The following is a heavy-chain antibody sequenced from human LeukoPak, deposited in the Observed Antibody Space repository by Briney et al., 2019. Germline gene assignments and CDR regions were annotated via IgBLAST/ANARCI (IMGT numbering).Heavy chain of an antibody. Sequence: GGSLRLSCAASGFTFSSYAMSWVRQAPGKGLEWVSAISGSGGSTYYADFVKGRFTISRDNSKNTLYLQMNSLRAEDTDLYYGAKGKEYSYGYVYWGQGTMVTVSS. J-gene: IGHJ4*02. CDR2: ISGSGGST. CDR3: AKGKEYSYGYVY. D-gene: IGHD5-18*01. V-gene: IGHV3-23*01. CDR1: GFTFSSYA.